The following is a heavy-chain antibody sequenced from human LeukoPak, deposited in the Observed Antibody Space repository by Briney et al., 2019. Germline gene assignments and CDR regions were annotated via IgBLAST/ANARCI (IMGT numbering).Heavy chain of an antibody. CDR2: IYYSGST. CDR3: ARVVTMVRGRWFDP. J-gene: IGHJ5*02. CDR1: GGSISSHY. Sequence: SETLSLTCTVSGGSISSHYWSWIRQPAGKGLEWIGYIYYSGSTNYNPSLKSRVTISVDTSKNQFSLKLSSVTAADTAVYYCARVVTMVRGRWFDPWGQGTLVTVSS. V-gene: IGHV4-59*11. D-gene: IGHD3-10*01.